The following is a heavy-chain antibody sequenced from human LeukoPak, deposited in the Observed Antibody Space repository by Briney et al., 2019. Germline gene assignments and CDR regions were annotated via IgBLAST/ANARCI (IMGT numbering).Heavy chain of an antibody. D-gene: IGHD3-16*01. Sequence: GGSLRLSCAASGFTFTDYYMSWFRQAPGKRMEWISYIRVSVSHIYYAVYMKGRFTISRVNARNSIYLQINSLIGDYTGVYYRSRDARLPIGLCHAFDMWVQGTMVTVSS. V-gene: IGHV3-11*01. J-gene: IGHJ3*02. CDR1: GFTFTDYY. CDR2: IRVSVSHI. CDR3: SRDARLPIGLCHAFDM.